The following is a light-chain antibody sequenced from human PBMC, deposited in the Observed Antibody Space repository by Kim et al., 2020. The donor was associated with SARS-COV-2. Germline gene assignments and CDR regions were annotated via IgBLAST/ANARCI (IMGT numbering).Light chain of an antibody. CDR1: KLENKY. Sequence: SYELTQPFSVSVTPGQTASITCSGEKLENKYVSWYQQKSGQSPVLVMYQDSKRPSGIPERFSGSNSGNTATLTIRGTQAMDEADYHCQAWDSSFVVVFGG. J-gene: IGLJ2*01. CDR2: QDS. V-gene: IGLV3-1*01. CDR3: QAWDSSFVVV.